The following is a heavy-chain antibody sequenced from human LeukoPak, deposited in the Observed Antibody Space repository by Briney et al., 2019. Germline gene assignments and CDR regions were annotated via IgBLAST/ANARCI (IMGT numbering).Heavy chain of an antibody. CDR2: IYYSGIT. Sequence: SETLSLTCTVSAGSISSYYWNWIRQPPGKGLEWIGYIYYSGITNYNPSLKSRVTTSVGTSKSQFSLTLTSVTAADTALYYCARAGRWEGRPHAFDIWGQGTMVTVSS. CDR1: AGSISSYY. J-gene: IGHJ3*02. CDR3: ARAGRWEGRPHAFDI. D-gene: IGHD1-26*01. V-gene: IGHV4-59*01.